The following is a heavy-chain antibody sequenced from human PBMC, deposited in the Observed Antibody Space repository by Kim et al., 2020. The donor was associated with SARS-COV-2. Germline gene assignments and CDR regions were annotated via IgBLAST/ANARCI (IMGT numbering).Heavy chain of an antibody. Sequence: GGSLRLSCAASGFTFSSYAMHWVRQAPGKGLEWVAVISYDGSNKYYADSVKGRFTISRDNSKNTLYLQMNSLRAEDTAVYYCARRGGSGPLDYWGQGTLVTVSS. J-gene: IGHJ4*02. V-gene: IGHV3-30-3*01. CDR1: GFTFSSYA. D-gene: IGHD3-10*01. CDR2: ISYDGSNK. CDR3: ARRGGSGPLDY.